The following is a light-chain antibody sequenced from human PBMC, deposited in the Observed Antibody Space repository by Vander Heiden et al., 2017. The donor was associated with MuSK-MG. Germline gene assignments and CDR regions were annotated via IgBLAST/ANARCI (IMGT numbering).Light chain of an antibody. Sequence: EVVMTQSPATLSVSLGERATLSCRASQSIAINLAWYQQRPAQPPRLLIYDASTRATGIPARFSGSGSGAEFTLTISSLQSEDFAVYYCQQYNNWPPYTFGQGTKLEIK. J-gene: IGKJ2*01. CDR1: QSIAIN. CDR2: DAS. V-gene: IGKV3-15*01. CDR3: QQYNNWPPYT.